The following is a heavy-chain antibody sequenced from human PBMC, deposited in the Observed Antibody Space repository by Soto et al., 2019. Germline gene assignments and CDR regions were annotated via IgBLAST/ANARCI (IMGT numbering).Heavy chain of an antibody. CDR1: GFTFSSYS. CDR3: ARDEESSGWNRIDY. D-gene: IGHD6-19*01. V-gene: IGHV3-48*02. Sequence: GGSLRLSCAASGFTFSSYSMNWVRQAPGKGLEWVSYISSSSSTIYYADSVKGRFTISRDNAKNSLYLQMNSLRDEDTAVYYCARDEESSGWNRIDYWGQGTLVTVSS. CDR2: ISSSSSTI. J-gene: IGHJ4*02.